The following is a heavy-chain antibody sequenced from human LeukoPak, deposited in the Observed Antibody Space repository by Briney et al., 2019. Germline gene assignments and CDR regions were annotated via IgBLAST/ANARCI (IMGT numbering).Heavy chain of an antibody. CDR2: ISGSGGST. V-gene: IGHV3-23*01. D-gene: IGHD5-24*01. J-gene: IGHJ4*02. Sequence: PGGSLRLSCAASGFTFSSYAMSWVRQAPGRGLEWVSAISGSGGSTYYADSVKGRFTISRDNSKNTLYLQMNSLRAEDTAVYYCAKDFFGDGYNFFDYWGQGTLVTVSS. CDR1: GFTFSSYA. CDR3: AKDFFGDGYNFFDY.